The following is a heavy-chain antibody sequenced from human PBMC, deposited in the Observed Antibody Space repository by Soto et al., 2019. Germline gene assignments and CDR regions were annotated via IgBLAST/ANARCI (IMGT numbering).Heavy chain of an antibody. V-gene: IGHV3-33*01. CDR1: GFTFSRYA. J-gene: IGHJ4*02. Sequence: QVQLVESGGGVVQPGRSLRLSCAASGFTFSRYAMHWVRQAPGRGLEWVAVIWYDGSNKYYADSVKGRLTISRDNSKNTLYLQMNSLRADDTAVYCCARDADSSGIGCDYWGQGTLVTVSS. CDR3: ARDADSSGIGCDY. D-gene: IGHD3-22*01. CDR2: IWYDGSNK.